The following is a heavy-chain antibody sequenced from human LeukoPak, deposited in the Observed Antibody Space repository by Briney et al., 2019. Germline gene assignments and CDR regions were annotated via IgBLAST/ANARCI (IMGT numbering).Heavy chain of an antibody. V-gene: IGHV3-53*01. D-gene: IGHD4-17*01. CDR2: IYSDGST. J-gene: IGHJ4*02. CDR1: GFTVSSNY. Sequence: GGSLRLSCAASGFTVSSNYMSWVRQAPGKGLEWVSVIYSDGSTYYADSVKGRFTISRDNSKNTLYLQMKSLRAEDTAVYYCTRGIYGDQGFDYWGQGTLVTVSS. CDR3: TRGIYGDQGFDY.